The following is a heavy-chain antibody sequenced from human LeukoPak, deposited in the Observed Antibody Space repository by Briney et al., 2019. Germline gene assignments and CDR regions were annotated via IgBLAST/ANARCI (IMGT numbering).Heavy chain of an antibody. J-gene: IGHJ3*02. CDR2: IYPGDSDT. CDR1: GYSFTSYW. CDR3: ARHDRGYSYGYPSDAFDI. Sequence: GESLKISCKGSGYSFTSYWIGWVRQMPGKGLEWMGIIYPGDSDTRYSPSFQGQVTISADKSISTAYLQWSSLKASDTAMYYCARHDRGYSYGYPSDAFDIWGQGTMATVSS. D-gene: IGHD5-18*01. V-gene: IGHV5-51*01.